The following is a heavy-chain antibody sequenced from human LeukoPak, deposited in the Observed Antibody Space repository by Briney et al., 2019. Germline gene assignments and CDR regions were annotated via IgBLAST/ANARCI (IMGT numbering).Heavy chain of an antibody. CDR1: GFTFSSYS. CDR3: AREGIFWVTPHFDY. D-gene: IGHD5-18*01. J-gene: IGHJ4*02. V-gene: IGHV3-48*01. CDR2: ISSSSSTI. Sequence: PGGSLRLSCAASGFTFSSYSMNWVRQAPGKGLEWVSYISSSSSTIYYADSVKGRFTISRDNAKNSLYLQMNSLRAEDTAVYYCAREGIFWVTPHFDYWGQGTLVTVSS.